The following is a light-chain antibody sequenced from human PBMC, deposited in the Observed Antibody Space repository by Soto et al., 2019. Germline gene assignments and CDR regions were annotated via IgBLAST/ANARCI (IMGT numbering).Light chain of an antibody. CDR2: GAS. V-gene: IGKV3-15*01. J-gene: IGKJ2*01. CDR1: QSVNDD. Sequence: EIVMTQSPATLSVSPGETATLSCRAGQSVNDDVAWYQQQPGQAPRLLIYGASNRATGIPARFSGSGSGTEFTLTISDLQSEDFAVYYCQQCTRLPYTGGLGTRLEIK. CDR3: QQCTRLPYT.